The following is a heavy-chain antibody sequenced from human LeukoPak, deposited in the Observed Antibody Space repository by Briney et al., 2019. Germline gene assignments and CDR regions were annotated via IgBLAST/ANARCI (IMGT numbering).Heavy chain of an antibody. Sequence: GRSMRPSCTASGFTFMTYAMHWVRQAPGKLRGGVAFIRFDGSNKYYADSVKGRFTISRDNSKNTLYLQMNSLTTDQTAVYYCAKDGGPEWVAARHFDNWGQGTVVTVSS. CDR3: AKDGGPEWVAARHFDN. CDR1: GFTFMTYA. V-gene: IGHV3-30*02. D-gene: IGHD6-6*01. CDR2: IRFDGSNK. J-gene: IGHJ4*02.